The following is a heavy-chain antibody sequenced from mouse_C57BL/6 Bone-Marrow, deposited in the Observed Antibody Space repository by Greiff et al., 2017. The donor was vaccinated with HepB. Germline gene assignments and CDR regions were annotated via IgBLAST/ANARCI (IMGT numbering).Heavy chain of an antibody. CDR2: IDPSDSET. CDR3: AKGTYYSYYLDY. CDR1: GYTFTSYW. D-gene: IGHD2-12*01. V-gene: IGHV1-52*01. Sequence: QVQLQQPGAELVRPGSSVKLSCKASGYTFTSYWMHWVKQRPIQGLEWIGNIDPSDSETHYNQKFKGKATLTADKSSSTAYMQLNSLTSEDSAVYFCAKGTYYSYYLDYWGQGTTLTVSS. J-gene: IGHJ2*01.